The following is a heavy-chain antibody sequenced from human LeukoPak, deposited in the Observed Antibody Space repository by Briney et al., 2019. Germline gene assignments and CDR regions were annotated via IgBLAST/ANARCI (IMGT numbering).Heavy chain of an antibody. CDR1: GYSISRGYH. CDR3: ARVNWNPDY. V-gene: IGHV4-38-2*01. Sequence: SETLSLTCAVSGYSISRGYHWGWIRQPPGKGLEWIGSIHHSGSTYYNSPLKSRVTTSVDTSKNQFSLKASSATAADTAVYYCARVNWNPDYWGQGTLVTVSS. D-gene: IGHD1-1*01. CDR2: IHHSGST. J-gene: IGHJ4*02.